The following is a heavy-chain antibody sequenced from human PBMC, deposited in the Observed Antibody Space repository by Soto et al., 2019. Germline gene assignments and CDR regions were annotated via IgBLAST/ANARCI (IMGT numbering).Heavy chain of an antibody. D-gene: IGHD5-18*01. J-gene: IGHJ5*02. CDR3: TASTGVTYSYGRGYWFDP. V-gene: IGHV3-49*03. CDR1: EFTFGDYA. Sequence: GGSLRLSCTASEFTFGDYAMSWFRQAPGKGLEWVGFIRSKAYGGTTEYAASVKGRFTISRDDSKSIAYLQMNSLKTEDTAVYYCTASTGVTYSYGRGYWFDPWGQGTLVTVS. CDR2: IRSKAYGGTT.